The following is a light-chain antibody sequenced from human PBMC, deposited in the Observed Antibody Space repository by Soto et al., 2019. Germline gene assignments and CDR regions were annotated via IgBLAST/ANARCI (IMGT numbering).Light chain of an antibody. J-gene: IGLJ3*02. CDR2: DVS. V-gene: IGLV2-14*01. CDR1: SSDVGGYNY. CDR3: SSYTSSSTFGV. Sequence: QSALTQPASVSGSPGQSITISCTGTSSDVGGYNYVSWYQQHPGKAPKLMIYDVSNRPSGVSNRFSGSKSGTTASLTISGLQAEDEADYYCSSYTSSSTFGVFGGGTKVTVL.